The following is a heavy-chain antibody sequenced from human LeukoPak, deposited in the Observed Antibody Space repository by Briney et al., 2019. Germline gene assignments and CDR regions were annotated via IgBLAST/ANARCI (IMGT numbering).Heavy chain of an antibody. Sequence: ASVKVSCKASGYTFTSYAMHWVRQAPGQRLEWMGWINAGNGNTKYSQRFQGRVTITRDTSASTAYMELSSLRSEDTAVYYCARDPPYGSLFDYWGQGTLVTVSS. CDR1: GYTFTSYA. CDR2: INAGNGNT. J-gene: IGHJ4*02. D-gene: IGHD4-17*01. CDR3: ARDPPYGSLFDY. V-gene: IGHV1-3*01.